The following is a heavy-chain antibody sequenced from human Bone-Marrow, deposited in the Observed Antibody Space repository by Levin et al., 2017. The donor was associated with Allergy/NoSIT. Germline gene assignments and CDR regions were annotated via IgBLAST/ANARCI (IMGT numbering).Heavy chain of an antibody. CDR2: LYSDGRT. V-gene: IGHV3-53*01. CDR1: GFSVNNNY. Sequence: GGSLRLSCAASGFSVNNNYMSWVRQAPGKGLEWVSLLYSDGRTYYADSVKGRFTISRDNSKNTLFLQMSSLRAEDTAVYFCARTLLLDGSDIWGQGTLVTVSS. J-gene: IGHJ3*02. CDR3: ARTLLLDGSDI. D-gene: IGHD2/OR15-2a*01.